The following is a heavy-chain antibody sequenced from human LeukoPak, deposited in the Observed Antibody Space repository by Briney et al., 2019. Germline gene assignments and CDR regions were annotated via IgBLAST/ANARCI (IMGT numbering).Heavy chain of an antibody. Sequence: LRLSCAASGFTFSSYAMHWVRQAPGKGLEWVAVISYDGSNKYYADSVKGRFTISRDNSKNTLYLQMNSLRAEDTAVYYCARDGYYYDSSGYYSFDYWGQGTLVTVSS. D-gene: IGHD3-22*01. CDR1: GFTFSSYA. CDR2: ISYDGSNK. V-gene: IGHV3-30-3*01. CDR3: ARDGYYYDSSGYYSFDY. J-gene: IGHJ4*02.